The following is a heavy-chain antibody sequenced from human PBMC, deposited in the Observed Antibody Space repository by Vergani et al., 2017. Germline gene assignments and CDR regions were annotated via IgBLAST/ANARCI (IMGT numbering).Heavy chain of an antibody. J-gene: IGHJ5*02. CDR2: IDYSGST. V-gene: IGHV4-39*07. CDR3: ATEIEDIVGVPAARLVNWFDP. Sequence: QLQLQESGPGLVKPSETLSLTCTVSGGSISSSSYYWGWIRQPPGKGLEWIGSIDYSGSTSYNPSLKSRVTISVDTSKNQFSLKLSSVTAADTAVYYCATEIEDIVGVPAARLVNWFDPWGQGTLVTVSS. CDR1: GGSISSSSYY. D-gene: IGHD2-2*01.